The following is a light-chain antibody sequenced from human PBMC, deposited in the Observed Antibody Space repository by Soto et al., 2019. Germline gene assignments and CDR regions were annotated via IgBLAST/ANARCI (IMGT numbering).Light chain of an antibody. V-gene: IGKV3-15*01. CDR2: GIS. CDR1: QSLTSY. CDR3: QQYNSWPLT. Sequence: EIVLTQSPAAVSVSAVERSTISFRASQSLTSYLAWYQQKPDQAPRRLIYGISSWASDIPARFSGSGSGTEFTLTISSLQSEDFAVYYCQQYNSWPLTFGGGTKVDI. J-gene: IGKJ4*02.